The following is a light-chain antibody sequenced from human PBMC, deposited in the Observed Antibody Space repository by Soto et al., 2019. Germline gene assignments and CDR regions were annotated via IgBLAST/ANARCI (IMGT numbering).Light chain of an antibody. Sequence: LSKGEGATLSCRASPSVTNFLAWYQQKPGQAPRLLIYGAFNRATGIPARFSGSGSGTDFTLTIGCLEPEDFAVYYCQQRNIGPPVTDGQGTRLDIK. V-gene: IGKV3-11*01. CDR3: QQRNIGPPVT. J-gene: IGKJ5*01. CDR2: GAF. CDR1: PSVTNF.